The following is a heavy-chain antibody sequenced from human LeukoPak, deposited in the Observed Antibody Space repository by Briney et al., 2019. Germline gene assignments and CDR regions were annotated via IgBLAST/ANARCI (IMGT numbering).Heavy chain of an antibody. CDR2: INHRGDT. V-gene: IGHV4-34*01. CDR1: GGSFSAYY. J-gene: IGHJ4*03. D-gene: IGHD1-1*01. CDR3: ARGPTISETGYFDY. Sequence: SETLSLTCAVYGGSFSAYYWGWARQSPGKGLEWIAEINHRGDTNYNPSVKSRVTISVDTSKNQFSLKVTSLTAADTAIYYCARGPTISETGYFDYWGQGTLVTVSS.